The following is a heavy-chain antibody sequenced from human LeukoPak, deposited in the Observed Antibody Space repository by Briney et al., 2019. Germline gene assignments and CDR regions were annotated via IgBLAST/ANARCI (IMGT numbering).Heavy chain of an antibody. Sequence: GGCLRLSCAASGFTFSSYGMHWVRQAPGKGLEWVAFIRYDGSNKYYADSVKGRFTISRDNYKNTLYLQMNSLRAQYPAVYYSAKDLGYGYSYTFDIWGQGTMVTVSS. CDR3: AKDLGYGYSYTFDI. V-gene: IGHV3-30*02. CDR1: GFTFSSYG. D-gene: IGHD5-18*01. CDR2: IRYDGSNK. J-gene: IGHJ3*02.